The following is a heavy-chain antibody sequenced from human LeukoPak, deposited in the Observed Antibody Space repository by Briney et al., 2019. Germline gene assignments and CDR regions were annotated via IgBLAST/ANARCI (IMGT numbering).Heavy chain of an antibody. CDR1: GLTVTNAW. D-gene: IGHD3-3*01. Sequence: GGSLRLSCAASGLTVTNAWMNWVRQAPGQGLEWVGFLRSTVHGGPAEYAASVEGRFIISRDDSKSIAYLQMNSLKTEDTAVYYCTRAGGYDFWIDCWGQGTLVTVSS. V-gene: IGHV3-49*04. CDR2: LRSTVHGGPA. CDR3: TRAGGYDFWIDC. J-gene: IGHJ4*02.